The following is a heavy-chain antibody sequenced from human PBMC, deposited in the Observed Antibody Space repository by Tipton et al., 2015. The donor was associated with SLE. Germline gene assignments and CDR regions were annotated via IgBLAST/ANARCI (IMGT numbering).Heavy chain of an antibody. D-gene: IGHD6-19*01. CDR3: ARLYSSGWSDAFDI. V-gene: IGHV4-34*01. Sequence: TLSLTCAVYGGSFSGYYWSWIRLPPGKGLEWIGEINHSGSTNYNPSLKSRVTISVDTSKNQFSLKLSSVTAADTAVYYCARLYSSGWSDAFDIWGQGTMVTVSS. J-gene: IGHJ3*02. CDR1: GGSFSGYY. CDR2: INHSGST.